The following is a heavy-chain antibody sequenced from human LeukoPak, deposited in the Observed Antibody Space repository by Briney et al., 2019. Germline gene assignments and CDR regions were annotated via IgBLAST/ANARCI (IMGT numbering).Heavy chain of an antibody. CDR3: AREYYYGSGNYYNRIDY. D-gene: IGHD3-10*01. V-gene: IGHV1-2*02. CDR2: IDPNSGGT. CDR1: GYTFTSYG. Sequence: ASVKVSCKASGYTFTSYGISWVRQAPGQGLEWMGWIDPNSGGTNYAQKFQGRVTMTRDTSISTAYMVLNRLGSDDTAVYYCAREYYYGSGNYYNRIDYWGQGTLVTVSS. J-gene: IGHJ4*02.